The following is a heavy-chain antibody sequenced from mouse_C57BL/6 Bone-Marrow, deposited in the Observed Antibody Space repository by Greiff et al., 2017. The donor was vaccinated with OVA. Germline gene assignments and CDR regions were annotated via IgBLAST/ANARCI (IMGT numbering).Heavy chain of an antibody. CDR2: IYPGDGDT. CDR3: ASSTGRGY. CDR1: GYAFSSSW. D-gene: IGHD4-1*02. Sequence: VQLQQSGPELVKPGASVKISCKASGYAFSSSWMNWVKQRPGKGLEWIGRIYPGDGDTNYNGKFKGKATLTADKSSSTAYMQLSSLTSEDSAVYFCASSTGRGYWGQGTTLTVSS. J-gene: IGHJ2*01. V-gene: IGHV1-82*01.